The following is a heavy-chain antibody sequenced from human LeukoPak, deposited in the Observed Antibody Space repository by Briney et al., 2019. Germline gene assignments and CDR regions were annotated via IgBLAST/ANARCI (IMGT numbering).Heavy chain of an antibody. D-gene: IGHD1-14*01. V-gene: IGHV4-39*01. Sequence: PSETLSLTCTVSGVSTSISSSYYWGWIRQPPGKGLEWIGSISYSGRTYYNPSFKSRVTISVDTSKNQFSLNLPSVTAADTAIYYCAKLDPEGPDYWGQGTLVTVSS. CDR2: ISYSGRT. CDR3: AKLDPEGPDY. J-gene: IGHJ4*02. CDR1: GVSTSISSSYY.